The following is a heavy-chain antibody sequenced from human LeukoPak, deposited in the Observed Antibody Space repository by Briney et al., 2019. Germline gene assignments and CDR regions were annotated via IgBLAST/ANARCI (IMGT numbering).Heavy chain of an antibody. Sequence: GGSLRLSCVASGFTFSRYGMHWIRQTPGKGLEWVSYISSSGSTIYYADSVKGRFTISRDNSKNTLYLQMNSLRAEDTAVYYCAKAGGSYFDYWGQGTLVTVSS. CDR2: ISSSGSTI. CDR3: AKAGGSYFDY. CDR1: GFTFSRYG. V-gene: IGHV3-23*01. D-gene: IGHD1-26*01. J-gene: IGHJ4*02.